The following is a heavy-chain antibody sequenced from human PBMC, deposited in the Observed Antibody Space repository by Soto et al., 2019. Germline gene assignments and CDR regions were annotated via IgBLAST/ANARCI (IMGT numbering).Heavy chain of an antibody. CDR1: GFTFSSYA. J-gene: IGHJ6*02. V-gene: IGHV3-30-3*01. Sequence: PGGSLRLSCAASGFTFSSYAMHWVRQAPGKGLEWVAVISYDGSNKYYADSVKGRFTISRDNSKNTLYLQMNSLRAEDTAVYYCARDDVLRFLEWSHYYYYYGMDVWGQGTTVTGSS. CDR2: ISYDGSNK. D-gene: IGHD3-3*01. CDR3: ARDDVLRFLEWSHYYYYYGMDV.